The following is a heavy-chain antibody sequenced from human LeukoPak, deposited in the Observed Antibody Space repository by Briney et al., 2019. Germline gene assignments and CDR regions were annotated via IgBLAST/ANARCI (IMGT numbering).Heavy chain of an antibody. Sequence: SETLSLTCAVYGGSFSGYYWSWIRQPPGKGLEWIGEINHSGSTNYNPSLKSRVTISVDTSKNQFSLKLSSVTAAGTAVYYCARGGVGRAARRYFDYWGQGTLVTVSS. D-gene: IGHD6-6*01. CDR1: GGSFSGYY. CDR3: ARGGVGRAARRYFDY. J-gene: IGHJ4*02. V-gene: IGHV4-34*01. CDR2: INHSGST.